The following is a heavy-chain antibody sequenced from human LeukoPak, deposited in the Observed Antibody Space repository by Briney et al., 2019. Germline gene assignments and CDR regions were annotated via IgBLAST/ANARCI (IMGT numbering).Heavy chain of an antibody. Sequence: SVKVSCKASGYTFTSYDINWVRQATGQGLEWMGWMNPNSGNTGYAQKFQGRVTMTRNTSISTAYMELRSLRSDDTAVYYCARDFSAMYYYYGMDVWGQGTTVTVSS. CDR2: MNPNSGNT. J-gene: IGHJ6*02. CDR1: GYTFTSYD. V-gene: IGHV1-8*01. D-gene: IGHD2-2*01. CDR3: ARDFSAMYYYYGMDV.